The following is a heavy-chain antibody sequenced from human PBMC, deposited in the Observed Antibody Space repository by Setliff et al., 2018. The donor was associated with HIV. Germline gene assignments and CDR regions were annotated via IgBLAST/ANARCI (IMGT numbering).Heavy chain of an antibody. CDR2: IDWDDDK. J-gene: IGHJ4*02. V-gene: IGHV2-70*04. CDR1: VFSLSTCGMR. CDR3: ARYGYGFDY. D-gene: IGHD5-18*01. Sequence: SGPTLVNPTQTLTLTCTFSVFSLSTCGMRVSWIRQPPGKALEWLARIDWDDDKFYSTSLKTRLTISKDTSKNKVVLTMTNMDPVDTATYYCARYGYGFDYWGQGTLVTVS.